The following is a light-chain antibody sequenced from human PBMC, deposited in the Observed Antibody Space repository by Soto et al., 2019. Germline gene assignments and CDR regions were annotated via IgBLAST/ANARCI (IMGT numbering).Light chain of an antibody. CDR1: QSVRSN. J-gene: IGKJ4*01. CDR2: DAS. V-gene: IGKV3-11*01. CDR3: QQRSNWPRLT. Sequence: IVLTQSPATLSLSPGERATLSCRASQSVRSNLAWYQQKPGQAPRLLIYDASNRATGIPARFSGSGSGTDFTLTISSLEPEDFAVYYCQQRSNWPRLTFGGGTKVDIK.